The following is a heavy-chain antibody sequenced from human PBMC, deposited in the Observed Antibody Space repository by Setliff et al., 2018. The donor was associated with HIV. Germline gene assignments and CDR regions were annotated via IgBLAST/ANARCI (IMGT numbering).Heavy chain of an antibody. D-gene: IGHD3-16*01. J-gene: IGHJ4*02. CDR3: ARGPRGSPAH. V-gene: IGHV4-59*01. CDR2: IYYTGST. CDR1: GGSIRSDY. Sequence: PSETLSLTCAVFGGSIRSDYWSWIRQPPGKTMEWIGYIYYTGSTTHNASLKSRVTISIASSKKQFSLELRSATTADTAVYYCARGPRGSPAHWGQGTLVTVSS.